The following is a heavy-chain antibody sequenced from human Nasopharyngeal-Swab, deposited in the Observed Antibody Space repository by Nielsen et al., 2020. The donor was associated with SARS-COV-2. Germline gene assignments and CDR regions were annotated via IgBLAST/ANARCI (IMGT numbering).Heavy chain of an antibody. CDR3: ATHPDHYDILTGDPPWYFDY. Sequence: GESLKISCKGSGYSFTSYWIGWVRQIPGKGLEWMGIIYPGDSDTRYSPSFQGQVTISADKSISTAYLQWSSLKASDTAMYYCATHPDHYDILTGDPPWYFDYWGQGTLVTVSS. CDR2: IYPGDSDT. CDR1: GYSFTSYW. V-gene: IGHV5-51*01. J-gene: IGHJ4*02. D-gene: IGHD3-9*01.